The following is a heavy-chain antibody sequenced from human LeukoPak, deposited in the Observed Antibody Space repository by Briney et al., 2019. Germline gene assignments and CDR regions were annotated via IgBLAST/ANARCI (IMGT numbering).Heavy chain of an antibody. J-gene: IGHJ5*02. CDR3: ARAAGGSSSWYKWFDP. D-gene: IGHD6-13*01. V-gene: IGHV1-3*01. Sequence: ASVKVSCKASGYTFTSYAMHWVRQAPGQRLKWMGWINAGNGNTKYSQKFQSRVTITRDTSASTAYMELSSLRSEDTAVYYCARAAGGSSSWYKWFDPWGQGTLVTVSS. CDR2: INAGNGNT. CDR1: GYTFTSYA.